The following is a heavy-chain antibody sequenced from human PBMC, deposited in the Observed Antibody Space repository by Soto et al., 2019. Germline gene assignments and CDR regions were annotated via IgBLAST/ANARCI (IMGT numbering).Heavy chain of an antibody. D-gene: IGHD1-1*01. CDR1: GGSISSSSYY. J-gene: IGHJ6*02. Sequence: SETLSLTCTVSGGSISSSSYYWGWIRQPPGKGLEWIGSIYYSGSTYYNPSLKSRVTISVDTSKNQFSLKLSSVTAADTAVYYCARNLGCNDPGDYYGMDVWGQGTTVTVSS. CDR3: ARNLGCNDPGDYYGMDV. V-gene: IGHV4-39*01. CDR2: IYYSGST.